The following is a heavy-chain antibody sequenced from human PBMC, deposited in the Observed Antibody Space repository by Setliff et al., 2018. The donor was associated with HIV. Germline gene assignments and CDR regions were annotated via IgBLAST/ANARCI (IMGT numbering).Heavy chain of an antibody. CDR1: GGSIRSDSYY. Sequence: PSETLSLTCTVSGGSIRSDSYYCTWIRQPAGEGLEWIGRIYSSGNTNYNPSLESRVTISVDTSKNQFSLKLSSVTAADTAVYYCAREEKLSAVAGTMYYYYAMDVWGQGTTVTVSS. J-gene: IGHJ6*02. CDR2: IYSSGNT. CDR3: AREEKLSAVAGTMYYYYAMDV. D-gene: IGHD6-19*01. V-gene: IGHV4-61*02.